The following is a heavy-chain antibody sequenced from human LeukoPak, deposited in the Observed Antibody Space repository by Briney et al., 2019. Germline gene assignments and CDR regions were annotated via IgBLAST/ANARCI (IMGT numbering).Heavy chain of an antibody. CDR2: IYYSGST. D-gene: IGHD3-10*01. CDR1: GDSISSSY. Sequence: SETLSLTCTVSGDSISSSYWSWIRQPPGKGLEWIGSIYYSGSTYYNPSLKSRVTMSVDTSKNQFSLKLSSVTAADTAVYYCARVGSGLYYYYYMDAWGKGTTVTISS. J-gene: IGHJ6*03. V-gene: IGHV4-39*07. CDR3: ARVGSGLYYYYYMDA.